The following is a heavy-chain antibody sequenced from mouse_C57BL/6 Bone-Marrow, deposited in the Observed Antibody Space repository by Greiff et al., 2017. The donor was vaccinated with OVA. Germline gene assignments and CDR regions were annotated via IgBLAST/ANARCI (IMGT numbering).Heavy chain of an antibody. Sequence: DVKLVESGGGLVQPGGSMKLSCAASGFTFSDAWMDWVRQSPEKGLEWVAEISNKANNHATYYAESVKGRFTISRDDSKRSIYLQMNILRAEDAGIYYWTRDYGSSYGYWGQGTTLTVSS. D-gene: IGHD1-1*01. V-gene: IGHV6-6*01. CDR2: ISNKANNHAT. CDR3: TRDYGSSYGY. J-gene: IGHJ2*01. CDR1: GFTFSDAW.